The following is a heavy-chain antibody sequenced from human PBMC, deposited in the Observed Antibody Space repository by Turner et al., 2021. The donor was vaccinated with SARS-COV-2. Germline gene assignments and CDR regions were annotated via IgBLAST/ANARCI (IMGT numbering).Heavy chain of an antibody. CDR3: AKSYSGSYWDRNDY. CDR1: GLTFSFYG. CDR2: ISYDGSNK. Sequence: QVQLVASGGGVVQPGRSLRLSCAASGLTFSFYGMHWVRQAPGKGLEWVAVISYDGSNKYYADSVKGRFTISRDNSKNTLYLQMNSLRAEDTAVYYCAKSYSGSYWDRNDYWGQGTLVTVSS. V-gene: IGHV3-30*18. D-gene: IGHD1-26*01. J-gene: IGHJ4*02.